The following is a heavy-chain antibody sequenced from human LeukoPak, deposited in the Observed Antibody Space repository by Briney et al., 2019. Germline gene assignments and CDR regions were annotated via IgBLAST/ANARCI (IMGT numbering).Heavy chain of an antibody. D-gene: IGHD3-9*01. CDR2: MNPNSGNT. J-gene: IGHJ4*02. Sequence: GASVKVSCKASGYTFTSYDINWVRQATGQGLEWMGWMNPNSGNTGYAQKFQGRVTMTRNTSISTAYMELSSPRSEDTAVYYCARGAAYYDILTGRRDFDYWGQGTLVTVSS. CDR1: GYTFTSYD. CDR3: ARGAAYYDILTGRRDFDY. V-gene: IGHV1-8*01.